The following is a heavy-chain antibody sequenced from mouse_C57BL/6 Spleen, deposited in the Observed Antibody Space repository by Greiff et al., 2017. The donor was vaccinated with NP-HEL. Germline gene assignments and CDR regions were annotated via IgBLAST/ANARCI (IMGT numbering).Heavy chain of an antibody. CDR3: AKEGITTVVAKDWYFDV. CDR1: GYSFTGYY. V-gene: IGHV1-42*01. CDR2: INPSTGGT. Sequence: EVQLQQSGPELVKPGASVKISCKASGYSFTGYYMNWVKQSPEKSLEWIGEINPSTGGTTYNQKFKAKATLTVDKSSSTAYMQLKSLTSEDSAVYYCAKEGITTVVAKDWYFDVWGTGTTVTVSS. J-gene: IGHJ1*03. D-gene: IGHD1-1*01.